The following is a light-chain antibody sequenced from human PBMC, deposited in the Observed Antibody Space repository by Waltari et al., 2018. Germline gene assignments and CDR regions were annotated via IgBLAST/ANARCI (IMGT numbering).Light chain of an antibody. Sequence: EIVLTQSPGTLSLSLGERATVSCSTSQSVSRALAWYQQKPGQAPRLLISGASTRATGIPDRFSGSGSGTDFSRTISRLEPDDFAVYYCQHYLRLPVTFGQGTTVEI. CDR1: QSVSRA. J-gene: IGKJ1*01. CDR2: GAS. CDR3: QHYLRLPVT. V-gene: IGKV3-20*01.